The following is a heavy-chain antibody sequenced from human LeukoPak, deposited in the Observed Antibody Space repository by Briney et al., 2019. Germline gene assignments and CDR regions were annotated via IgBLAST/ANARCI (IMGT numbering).Heavy chain of an antibody. D-gene: IGHD6-13*01. J-gene: IGHJ4*02. CDR2: ISWNSGSI. CDR3: AKGDGIAAAGTPGD. CDR1: GFTFDDYA. Sequence: GGSLRLSCAASGFTFDDYAMHWVRHAPGKGLEWVSGISWNSGSIGYADSVKGRFTISRDNAKNSLYLQMNSLRAEDTALYYCAKGDGIAAAGTPGDWGQGTLVTVSS. V-gene: IGHV3-9*01.